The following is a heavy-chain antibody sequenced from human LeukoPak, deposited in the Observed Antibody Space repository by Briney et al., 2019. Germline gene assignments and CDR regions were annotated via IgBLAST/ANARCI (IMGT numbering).Heavy chain of an antibody. CDR1: GFTLDDYG. D-gene: IGHD3-22*01. V-gene: IGHV3-20*04. CDR3: ARAPYYYDSSGYLDY. Sequence: GGSLRLTCAASGFTLDDYGMSWVRQAPGKGLEWVSGINWNGGSTGYADSVKGRFTISRDNAKNSLYLQMNSLRAEDTALYYCARAPYYYDSSGYLDYWGQGTLVTVSS. J-gene: IGHJ4*02. CDR2: INWNGGST.